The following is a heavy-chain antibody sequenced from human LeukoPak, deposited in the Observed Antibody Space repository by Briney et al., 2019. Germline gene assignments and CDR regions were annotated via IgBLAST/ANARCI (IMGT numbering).Heavy chain of an antibody. CDR2: INPSGGST. D-gene: IGHD3-3*01. CDR3: ARDLKPSITVFGVVPTYFDY. Sequence: ASVKVSCTASGYTFTSYYMHWVRQAPGQGLEWMGIINPSGGSTSYAQKFQGRATMTRDMSTSTVYMELSSLRSEDTAVYYCARDLKPSITVFGVVPTYFDYWGQGTLVTVSS. V-gene: IGHV1-46*01. CDR1: GYTFTSYY. J-gene: IGHJ4*02.